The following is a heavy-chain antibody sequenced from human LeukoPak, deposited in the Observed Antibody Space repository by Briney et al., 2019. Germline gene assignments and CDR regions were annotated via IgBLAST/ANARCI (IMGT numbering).Heavy chain of an antibody. V-gene: IGHV1-18*01. CDR3: ARSLRLDSRYFFDY. CDR1: GYTFTSYG. CDR2: ISAYNGNT. D-gene: IGHD2-2*03. J-gene: IGHJ4*02. Sequence: ASVKVSCKASGYTFTSYGISWVRQAPGQGLEWMGWISAYNGNTNYAQKLQGRVTMNTDTSTSTAYMELRSLRSDDTAVYYCARSLRLDSRYFFDYWGQGTLVTVSS.